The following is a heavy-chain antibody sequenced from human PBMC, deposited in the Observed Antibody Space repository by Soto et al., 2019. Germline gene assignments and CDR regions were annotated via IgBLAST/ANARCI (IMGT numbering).Heavy chain of an antibody. CDR2: IYYSGST. J-gene: IGHJ6*02. CDR1: GGSISSYY. Sequence: SETLSLTCTVSGGSISSYYWSWIRQPPGKGLEWIGYIYYSGSTNYNPSLKSRVTISVDTSKNQFSLKLSSVTAADTAVYYCARLGYYYYGMDVWGQGTTVTVSS. V-gene: IGHV4-59*08. CDR3: ARLGYYYYGMDV.